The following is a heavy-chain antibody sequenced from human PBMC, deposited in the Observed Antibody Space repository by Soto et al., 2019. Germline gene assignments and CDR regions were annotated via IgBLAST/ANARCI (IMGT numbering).Heavy chain of an antibody. D-gene: IGHD3-16*01. CDR1: GASLGGFH. V-gene: IGHV4-34*12. CDR2: LIHGGST. CDR3: ARSPLGYDYVRQTRREVGDSFDI. Sequence: SETLSLTCAIYGASLGGFHWTWLRQAPGKGLEWIGELIHGGSTNYNPSLKRRVSFSLDTSKNQFSLHLMSVTAADTAVYYRARSPLGYDYVRQTRREVGDSFDIWGRGTMVTVSS. J-gene: IGHJ3*02.